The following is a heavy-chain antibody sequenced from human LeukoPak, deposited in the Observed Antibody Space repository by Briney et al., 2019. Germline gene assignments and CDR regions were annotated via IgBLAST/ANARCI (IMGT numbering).Heavy chain of an antibody. Sequence: GGSLRLSCAASGFTFSSYAMSWVRQAPGKGLEWVSAISGSGGSTYYADSVKGRFTIFRDNSKNTLYLQMNSLRAEDTAVYYCAKTPAAKGRFLDPMDVWGQGTTVTVSS. CDR3: AKTPAAKGRFLDPMDV. J-gene: IGHJ6*02. V-gene: IGHV3-23*01. CDR2: ISGSGGST. CDR1: GFTFSSYA. D-gene: IGHD3-3*01.